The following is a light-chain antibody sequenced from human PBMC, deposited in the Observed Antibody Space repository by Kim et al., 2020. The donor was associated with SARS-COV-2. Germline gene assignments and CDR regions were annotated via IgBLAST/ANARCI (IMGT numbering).Light chain of an antibody. V-gene: IGKV3-20*01. J-gene: IGKJ1*01. CDR2: GAS. CDR3: QQYSSSFRT. CDR1: QSVSSTY. Sequence: GERAPPSGRASQSVSSTYSAGYQQRPGQAPRLLSYGASSRATGIPDRFSGSGSVTDFTLTISRLGPEDFAVYYCQQYSSSFRTFGQGTKVYIK.